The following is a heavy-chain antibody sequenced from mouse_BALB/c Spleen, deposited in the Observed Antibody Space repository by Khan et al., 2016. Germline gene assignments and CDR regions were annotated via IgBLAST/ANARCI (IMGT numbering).Heavy chain of an antibody. CDR1: GFTFSNYW. Sequence: EVKLEVSGGGLVQPGGSMKLSCVASGFTFSNYWMNWVRQSPEKGLEWVAEIRLKSNNYATHYAESVKGRFTISRDDSKSSVYLQMNNLRAEDTGIYYCTRYYGNLDYWGQGTTLTVSS. D-gene: IGHD2-1*01. CDR2: IRLKSNNYAT. J-gene: IGHJ2*01. V-gene: IGHV6-6*02. CDR3: TRYYGNLDY.